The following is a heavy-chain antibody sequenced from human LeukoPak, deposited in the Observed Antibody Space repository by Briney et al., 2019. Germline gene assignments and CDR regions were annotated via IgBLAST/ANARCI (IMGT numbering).Heavy chain of an antibody. V-gene: IGHV3-30-3*01. CDR3: AREVAVEGVGIPPDNWFDP. CDR1: GFTFSSYA. D-gene: IGHD6-19*01. Sequence: PGGSLRLSCAASGFTFSSYAMHWVRQAPGKGLEWVAVISYDGSNKYYADSVKGRFTISRDNSKNTLYLQMNSLRSEDTAVYYCAREVAVEGVGIPPDNWFDPWGQGTLVTVSS. CDR2: ISYDGSNK. J-gene: IGHJ5*02.